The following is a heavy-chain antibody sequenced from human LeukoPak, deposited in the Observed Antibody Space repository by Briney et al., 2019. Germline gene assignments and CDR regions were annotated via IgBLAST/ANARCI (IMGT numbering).Heavy chain of an antibody. CDR3: ARHVGVGKYYFDY. J-gene: IGHJ4*02. CDR1: GDSVSSSGYF. Sequence: SETLSLTCTVSGDSVSSSGYFWAWIRQPPGKGQEWIGSMYYSGSSYYNPSLKSRVTISVDTSKNQFSPKLSSVTAADTAMYYCARHVGVGKYYFDYWGQGTLVTVSS. V-gene: IGHV4-39*01. CDR2: MYYSGSS. D-gene: IGHD4-23*01.